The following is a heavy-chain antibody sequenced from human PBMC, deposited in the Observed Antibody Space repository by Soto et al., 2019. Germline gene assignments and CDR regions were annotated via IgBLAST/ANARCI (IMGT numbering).Heavy chain of an antibody. D-gene: IGHD1-26*01. CDR1: GGTFSNCA. V-gene: IGHV1-69*13. Sequence: ASVKVSCKASGGTFSNCAISWVRQAPGQGLEWMGGIIPIFGTAKYAQKFQGRVTITADESTSTAYMELSSLRSEDTAVYYCARAGGSGSYQPGFDYWGQGTLVTVSS. CDR3: ARAGGSGSYQPGFDY. J-gene: IGHJ4*02. CDR2: IIPIFGTA.